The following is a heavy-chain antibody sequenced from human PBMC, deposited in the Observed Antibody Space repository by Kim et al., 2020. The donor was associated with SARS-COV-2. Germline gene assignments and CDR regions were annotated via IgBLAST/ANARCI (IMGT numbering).Heavy chain of an antibody. CDR2: ISSSGSTI. Sequence: GGSLRLSCAASGFTFSDYYMSWIRQAPGKGLEWVSYISSSGSTIYYADSVKGRFTISRDNAKNSLYLQMNSLRAEDTAVYYCARDLPPYYYDSSGSYTDYWGQGTLVTVSS. D-gene: IGHD3-22*01. CDR3: ARDLPPYYYDSSGSYTDY. CDR1: GFTFSDYY. J-gene: IGHJ4*02. V-gene: IGHV3-11*01.